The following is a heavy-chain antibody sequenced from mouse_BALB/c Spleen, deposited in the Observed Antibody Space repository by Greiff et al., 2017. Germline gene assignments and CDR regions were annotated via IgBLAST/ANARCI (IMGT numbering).Heavy chain of an antibody. J-gene: IGHJ4*01. CDR3: ARKPLYYRYGAMDY. Sequence: VQGVESGPGLVQPSQSLSITCTVSGFSLTSYGVHWVRQSPGKGLEWLGVIWSGGSTDYNAAFISRLSISKDNSKSQVFFKMNSLQANDTAIYYCARKPLYYRYGAMDYWGQGTSVTVSS. CDR1: GFSLTSYG. D-gene: IGHD2-14*01. V-gene: IGHV2-2*02. CDR2: IWSGGST.